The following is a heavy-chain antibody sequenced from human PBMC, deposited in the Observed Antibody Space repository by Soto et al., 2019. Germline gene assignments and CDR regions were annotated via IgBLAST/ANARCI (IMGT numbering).Heavy chain of an antibody. V-gene: IGHV3-64*01. D-gene: IGHD3-10*01. CDR2: ISSNGGST. CDR1: GFTFSSYA. J-gene: IGHJ6*02. Sequence: EVQLVESGGGLVQPGGSLRLSCAASGFTFSSYAMHWVRQAPGKGLEYVSAISSNGGSTYYANSVKGRFTISRDNSKNTLYLQMGSLRAEDMAVYYCARGATMVKGYYYGMDVWGQGTTVTVSS. CDR3: ARGATMVKGYYYGMDV.